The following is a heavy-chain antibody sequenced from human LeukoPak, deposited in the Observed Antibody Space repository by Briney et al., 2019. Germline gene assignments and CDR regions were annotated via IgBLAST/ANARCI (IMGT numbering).Heavy chain of an antibody. CDR1: GYTFTSYY. CDR2: INPSGGST. D-gene: IGHD3-10*01. Sequence: GASVKVSCKASGYTFTSYYMHWVRQAPGQGLEWMGIINPSGGSTSYAQKFQGRVTMTRDTSTSTVYMELSSLRSDDTAVYYCARWGNGSGSNKNNWFDPWGQGTLVTVSS. CDR3: ARWGNGSGSNKNNWFDP. V-gene: IGHV1-46*01. J-gene: IGHJ5*02.